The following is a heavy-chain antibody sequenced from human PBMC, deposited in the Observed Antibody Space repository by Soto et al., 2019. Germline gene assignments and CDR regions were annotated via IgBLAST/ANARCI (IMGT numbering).Heavy chain of an antibody. Sequence: SETLSLICAVYGRSFSGYYWSWIRQPPGKGLEWIGEINHSGSTNYNPSLKSRVTISVDTSKNQFSLNLSSVTAADTAVYYCARRLDVWGQGTTVTGSS. CDR1: GRSFSGYY. CDR2: INHSGST. CDR3: ARRLDV. J-gene: IGHJ6*02. V-gene: IGHV4-34*01.